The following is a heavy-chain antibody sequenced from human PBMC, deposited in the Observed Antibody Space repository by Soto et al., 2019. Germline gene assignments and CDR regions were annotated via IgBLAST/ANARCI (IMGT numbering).Heavy chain of an antibody. D-gene: IGHD3-9*01. Sequence: SETLSLTCTVSGGSISSSSYYWGWIRQPPGKGLEWIASIYYSGSTYYNPSLKSRVTISVDTSKNQFSLKLSSVTAADTAVYYCARHRGYYDILTGYYTELHFDYWGQGTLV. CDR3: ARHRGYYDILTGYYTELHFDY. J-gene: IGHJ4*02. CDR1: GGSISSSSYY. CDR2: IYYSGST. V-gene: IGHV4-39*01.